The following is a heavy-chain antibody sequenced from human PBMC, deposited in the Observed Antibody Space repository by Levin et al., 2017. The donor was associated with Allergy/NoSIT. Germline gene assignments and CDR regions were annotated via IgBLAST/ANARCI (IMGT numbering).Heavy chain of an antibody. V-gene: IGHV4-61*01. CDR2: IYYSGGT. J-gene: IGHJ4*02. CDR1: GGSVSSGNYY. CDR3: AGVAPQYGSGSYNFDY. Sequence: SETLSLTCTVSGGSVSSGNYYWSWIRQPPGKRLQWIGYIYYSGGTNYNPSLKSRVTISVDTSTNQFSLKLSSVTAADTAVYYCAGVAPQYGSGSYNFDYWGQGTLVTVSS. D-gene: IGHD3-10*01.